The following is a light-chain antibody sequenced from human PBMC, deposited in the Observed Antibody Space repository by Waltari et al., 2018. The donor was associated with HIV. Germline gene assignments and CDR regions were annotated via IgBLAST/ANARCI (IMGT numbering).Light chain of an antibody. CDR1: SSDLDHFKS. CDR2: EVS. Sequence: QSALTQPASVSGSPGQSITISCTGTSSDLDHFKSVSWYQHHPGKAPNVIIYEVSNRPSGVSNRFSGSMSGHTASLIISGLQAEDEADYFCMSYISSATPEFGGGTKLTVL. CDR3: MSYISSATPE. J-gene: IGLJ3*02. V-gene: IGLV2-14*01.